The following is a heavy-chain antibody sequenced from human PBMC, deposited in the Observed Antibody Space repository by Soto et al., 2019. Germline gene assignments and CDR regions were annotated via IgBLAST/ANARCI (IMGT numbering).Heavy chain of an antibody. Sequence: ASVKVSCKVSGYTLTELSMHWVRQAPGKGLEWMEGFDPEDGETIYAQKFQGRVTMTGDTSTDTAYMELSSLRSEDTAVYYCATGVYYYYGMDVWGQGTTVTVSS. J-gene: IGHJ6*02. CDR3: ATGVYYYYGMDV. CDR2: FDPEDGET. V-gene: IGHV1-24*01. CDR1: GYTLTELS.